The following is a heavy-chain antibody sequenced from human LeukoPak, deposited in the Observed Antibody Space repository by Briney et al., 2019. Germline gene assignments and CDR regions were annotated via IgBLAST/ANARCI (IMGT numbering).Heavy chain of an antibody. J-gene: IGHJ4*02. CDR1: GYPFSAHF. CDR2: IDTTTGNP. Sequence: AASVNVSCKASGYPFSAHFLNWVRQAPGQGLEWMGNIDTTTGNPRYAQDFTGRFVFSLDTSVSTAYLQITSLKADDTAAYYCVRGTPTPGTDYWGQGTQVTVSS. D-gene: IGHD3-10*01. V-gene: IGHV7-4-1*02. CDR3: VRGTPTPGTDY.